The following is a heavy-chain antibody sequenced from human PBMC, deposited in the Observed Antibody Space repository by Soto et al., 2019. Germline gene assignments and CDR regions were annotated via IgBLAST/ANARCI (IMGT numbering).Heavy chain of an antibody. CDR2: IKEDGSEQ. CDR3: ARDPTASYGDSLLFDY. V-gene: IGHV3-7*01. D-gene: IGHD4-17*01. CDR1: GFNFRRYW. J-gene: IGHJ4*02. Sequence: EVQLVESGGGLVQPGGSLRLSCAASGFNFRRYWMSWVRQAPGKGREGVANIKEDGSEQYYVDSVKGRFTIFRDNAKNSLSLQMNSLRAEDTAIYYCARDPTASYGDSLLFDYWGQGTLVIVSS.